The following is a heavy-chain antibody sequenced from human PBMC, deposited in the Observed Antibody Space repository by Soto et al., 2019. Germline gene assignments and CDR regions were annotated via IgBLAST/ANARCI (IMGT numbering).Heavy chain of an antibody. CDR1: GFTFSSYA. D-gene: IGHD3-3*01. Sequence: EVQLLESGGGWVQPGGSLRLSCAASGFTFSSYAMSWVRQAPGKGLEWVSAISGSGGSTYYADSVKGRFTISRDNAKNTLYLQMNSMRDEDTAVYYCARPPYDFWSGYFDYWGQGTLVTASS. V-gene: IGHV3-23*01. CDR2: ISGSGGST. CDR3: ARPPYDFWSGYFDY. J-gene: IGHJ4*02.